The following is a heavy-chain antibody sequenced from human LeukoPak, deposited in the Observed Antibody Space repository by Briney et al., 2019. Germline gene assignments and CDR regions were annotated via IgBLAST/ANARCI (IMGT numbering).Heavy chain of an antibody. J-gene: IGHJ4*02. CDR3: ARVCAYCGGDWPAEDY. CDR2: ISAYNGNT. V-gene: IGHV1-18*04. D-gene: IGHD2-21*01. Sequence: GASVTVSCKASGYTFTSYGISWVRQAPGQGLEWMGWISAYNGNTKYAQNLQGRVTMTTDTTTSTAYMELRSLTSDDTALYYCARVCAYCGGDWPAEDYWGQGTPVTVSS. CDR1: GYTFTSYG.